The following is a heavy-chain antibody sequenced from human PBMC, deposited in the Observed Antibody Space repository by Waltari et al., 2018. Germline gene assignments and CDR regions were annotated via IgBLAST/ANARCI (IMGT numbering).Heavy chain of an antibody. V-gene: IGHV3-49*03. D-gene: IGHD6-6*01. Sequence: EVQLVESGGGLVQPGRSLRLSCTASGFTFGDYTMSWFRQAPGKGLELVGFIRSKAYGGTTEYAASVKGRVTISRDDSKSIAYLQMNSLKTEDTAVYYCTRGYSSSSGRLRWFDPWGQGTLVTVSS. J-gene: IGHJ5*02. CDR3: TRGYSSSSGRLRWFDP. CDR2: IRSKAYGGTT. CDR1: GFTFGDYT.